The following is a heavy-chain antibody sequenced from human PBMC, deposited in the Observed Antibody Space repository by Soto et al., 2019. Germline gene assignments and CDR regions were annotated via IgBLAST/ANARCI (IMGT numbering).Heavy chain of an antibody. Sequence: EVQLLESGGGLVQPGGSLRLSCAASGFTFSSYAMSWVRQAPGKGLEWVSAISGSGGSTYYADSVKGRFTISRDNSKNTLYLQMNSLRAEDTAVYYCAKDRIIAVAGLYCFDYWGQGTLVTVSS. J-gene: IGHJ4*02. CDR1: GFTFSSYA. CDR3: AKDRIIAVAGLYCFDY. D-gene: IGHD6-19*01. CDR2: ISGSGGST. V-gene: IGHV3-23*01.